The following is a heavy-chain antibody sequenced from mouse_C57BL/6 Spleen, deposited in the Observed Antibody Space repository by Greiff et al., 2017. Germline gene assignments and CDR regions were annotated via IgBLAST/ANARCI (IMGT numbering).Heavy chain of an antibody. Sequence: QVQLQQPGAELVRPGSSVKLSCKASGYTFTSYWMHWVKQRPIQGLEWIGNIDPSDSETHYNQKFKDKATLTVDKSSSTAYMQLSSLTSEDSAVYYCARGYYGNSAWFAYWGQGTLVTVSA. D-gene: IGHD2-1*01. CDR2: IDPSDSET. CDR3: ARGYYGNSAWFAY. J-gene: IGHJ3*01. V-gene: IGHV1-52*01. CDR1: GYTFTSYW.